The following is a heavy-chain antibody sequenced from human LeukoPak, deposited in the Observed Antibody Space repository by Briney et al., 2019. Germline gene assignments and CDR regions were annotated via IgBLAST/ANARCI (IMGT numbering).Heavy chain of an antibody. J-gene: IGHJ6*03. CDR1: GGTFSSYA. V-gene: IGHV1-69*06. Sequence: SVKVSCKASGGTFSSYAISWVRQAPGQGLEWMGRIIPIFGTANYAQKFQGRVTITADKSTSTVYMELSSLRSEDTAVYYCAAGLPIYYYYYYMDVWGKGTTVTVSS. D-gene: IGHD3-9*01. CDR3: AAGLPIYYYYYYMDV. CDR2: IIPIFGTA.